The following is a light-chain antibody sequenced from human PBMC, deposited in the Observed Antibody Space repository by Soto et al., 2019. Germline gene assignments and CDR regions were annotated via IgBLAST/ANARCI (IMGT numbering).Light chain of an antibody. CDR3: QQYGSSPRT. J-gene: IGKJ1*01. CDR2: GAS. V-gene: IGKV3-20*01. CDR1: QSVSNNY. Sequence: EIVLTQSPGPLSLAPGERATLSGRASQSVSNNYLAWYQQKPGQAPRLLIYGASNRATGIPDRFSGSGSGTDFTLTISRLEPEDFAVYYCQQYGSSPRTFGQGTKVDIK.